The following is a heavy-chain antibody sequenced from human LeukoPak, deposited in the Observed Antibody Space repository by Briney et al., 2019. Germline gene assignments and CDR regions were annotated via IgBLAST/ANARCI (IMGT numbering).Heavy chain of an antibody. CDR1: GGSISSGGYS. V-gene: IGHV4-30-2*01. Sequence: SQTLSLTCAVSGGSISSGGYSWSWIRQPPGKGLEWIGYIYHSGSTYYNPSLKSRVTISVDRSKNQFSLKLRSVTAADTAVYYCARDSMVRGVIIERWFDPWGQGTLVTDPS. D-gene: IGHD3-10*01. J-gene: IGHJ5*02. CDR2: IYHSGST. CDR3: ARDSMVRGVIIERWFDP.